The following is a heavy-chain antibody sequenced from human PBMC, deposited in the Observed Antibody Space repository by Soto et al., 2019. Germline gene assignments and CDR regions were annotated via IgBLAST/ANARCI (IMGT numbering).Heavy chain of an antibody. CDR2: INPSGGST. V-gene: IGHV1-46*03. CDR3: ASFTSHDAFDI. Sequence: GGPVKVSCKASGYTFTSYYMHWVRQAPGQGLEWMGIINPSGGSTSYAQKFQGRVTMTRDTSTSTVYMELSSLRSEDTAVYYCASFTSHDAFDIWGQGTMVTVSS. CDR1: GYTFTSYY. J-gene: IGHJ3*02. D-gene: IGHD3-16*01.